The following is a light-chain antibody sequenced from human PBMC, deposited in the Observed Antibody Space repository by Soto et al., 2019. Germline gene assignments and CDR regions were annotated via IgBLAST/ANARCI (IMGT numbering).Light chain of an antibody. CDR2: AAS. V-gene: IGKV1-6*01. CDR3: LLDFGYFWA. CDR1: QAIRSA. J-gene: IGKJ1*01. Sequence: AIQLTQSPSSLSASVGDRVTITCRASQAIRSALGWYQQKPGKVPKLLIYAASTLQSGVPSRFSGSGFGTDFTLTICRLQPEDFATYYCLLDFGYFWAFGQGTKVEIK.